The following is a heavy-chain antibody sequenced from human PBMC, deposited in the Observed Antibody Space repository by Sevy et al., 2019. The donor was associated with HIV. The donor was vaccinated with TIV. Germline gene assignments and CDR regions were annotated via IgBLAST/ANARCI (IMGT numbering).Heavy chain of an antibody. D-gene: IGHD2-15*01. V-gene: IGHV3-48*02. Sequence: GGSLRLSCAASGFTFSSYSMNWVRQAPGKGLEWVSYISSYSSTIYYADSVKGRFTISRDNAKNSLYLQMNSLRDEDTAVYYCARGGKDMVVVVAATADYWGQGTLVTVSS. CDR2: ISSYSSTI. CDR1: GFTFSSYS. J-gene: IGHJ4*02. CDR3: ARGGKDMVVVVAATADY.